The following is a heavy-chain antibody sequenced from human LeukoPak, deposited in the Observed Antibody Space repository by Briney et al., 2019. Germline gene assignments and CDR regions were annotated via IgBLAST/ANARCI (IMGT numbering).Heavy chain of an antibody. V-gene: IGHV4-61*02. CDR1: GGSVSSGGYY. D-gene: IGHD5-18*01. J-gene: IGHJ4*02. CDR2: IYPSGNT. CDR3: AGVEATATAYFDY. Sequence: PSQTLSLTCTVSGGSVSSGGYYWSWIRQPAGQEPDWIGRIYPSGNTNYNPSLNSRVTISMDTSKNQFFLNLRSVTAADTAVYYCAGVEATATAYFDYWGQGTLVTVSS.